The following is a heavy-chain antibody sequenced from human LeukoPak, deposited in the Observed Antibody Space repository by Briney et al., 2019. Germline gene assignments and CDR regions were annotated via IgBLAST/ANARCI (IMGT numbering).Heavy chain of an antibody. CDR3: ARHMERWQQFTRSLDY. CDR2: ISSSGSTI. Sequence: GGSLRLSCAASGFTFSSYEMNWVRQAPGKGLEWVSYISSSGSTIYYADSVKGRFTISRDNAKNSLYLQMNSLRAEDTAVYYCARHMERWQQFTRSLDYWGQGTLVTVSS. D-gene: IGHD5-24*01. J-gene: IGHJ4*02. V-gene: IGHV3-48*03. CDR1: GFTFSSYE.